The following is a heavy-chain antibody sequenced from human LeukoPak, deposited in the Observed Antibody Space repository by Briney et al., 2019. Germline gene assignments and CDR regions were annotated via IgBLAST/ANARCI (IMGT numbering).Heavy chain of an antibody. V-gene: IGHV4-59*01. Sequence: SETLSLTCSVSGGSFSSYLWSWIRQPPGKGLEWIGYISDTGSTNHNPSLKSRVTISLDTSQNQFSLKVTSVTAADTAVYYCARSHGLFWGQGTLVTVSS. J-gene: IGHJ4*02. CDR3: ARSHGLF. CDR2: ISDTGST. CDR1: GGSFSSYL.